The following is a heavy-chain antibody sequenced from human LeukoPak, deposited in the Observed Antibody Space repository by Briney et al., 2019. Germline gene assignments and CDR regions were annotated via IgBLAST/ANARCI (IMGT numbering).Heavy chain of an antibody. V-gene: IGHV1-2*02. J-gene: IGHJ5*02. D-gene: IGHD3-22*01. CDR2: INPNSGGT. Sequence: ASVKVSCKASGYTFTDYYLHWVRQAPGQGLEWMGWINPNSGGTNYAQKFQGRVTMTRDTSTSTVYMELSSLRSEDTAVYYCAGVVVRVESKADWFDPWGQGTLVTVSS. CDR1: GYTFTDYY. CDR3: AGVVVRVESKADWFDP.